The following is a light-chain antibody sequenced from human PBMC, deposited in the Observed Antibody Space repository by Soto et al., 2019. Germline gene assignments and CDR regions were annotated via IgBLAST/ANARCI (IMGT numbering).Light chain of an antibody. CDR2: DTS. J-gene: IGKJ4*01. V-gene: IGKV3-15*01. CDR1: QGIGDT. CDR3: QPYNNWPLT. Sequence: EVVMSQSPATLSGSPVSSATLSCRGSQGIGDTLAWYQHKPGQTPRLLIYDTSTRATGVPTRFSGSRSGAEFTLTINSLQSEDFAVYYCQPYNNWPLTFGGGTKVDIK.